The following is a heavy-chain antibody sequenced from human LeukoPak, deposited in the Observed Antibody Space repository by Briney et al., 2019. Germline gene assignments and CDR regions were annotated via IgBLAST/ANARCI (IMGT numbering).Heavy chain of an antibody. Sequence: GGSLRLSCAASGFTFNDYKMHWVRQAPGKGLEWISLITWDGDTTHYADPVKGRFTISRDNSENSLYLQMNSLRTEDTALYYCVKGGYGSRFDSWGQGTLVTVSS. CDR2: ITWDGDTT. CDR3: VKGGYGSRFDS. V-gene: IGHV3-43*01. J-gene: IGHJ4*02. D-gene: IGHD3-10*01. CDR1: GFTFNDYK.